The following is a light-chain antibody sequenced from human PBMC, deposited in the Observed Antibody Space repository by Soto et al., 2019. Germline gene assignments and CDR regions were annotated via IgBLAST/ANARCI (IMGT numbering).Light chain of an antibody. CDR1: SSDIGGYNY. CDR2: GVS. Sequence: QSALTQPASVSESPGQSITISCTGTSSDIGGYNYVSWYQQYPGKAPKLMIFGVSDRPSGVSNRFSGSKSGTTASLTISGLQAEDEADYYCSSYKTSSAVVVFGGGTKLTVL. J-gene: IGLJ2*01. V-gene: IGLV2-14*01. CDR3: SSYKTSSAVVV.